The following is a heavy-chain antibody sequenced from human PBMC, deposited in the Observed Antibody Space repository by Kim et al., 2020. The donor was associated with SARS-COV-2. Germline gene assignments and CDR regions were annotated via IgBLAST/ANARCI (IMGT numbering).Heavy chain of an antibody. J-gene: IGHJ3*02. V-gene: IGHV4-4*07. CDR2: IYTSGST. D-gene: IGHD2-21*02. CDR3: ARGGHIVVVTAIPGKDAFDI. Sequence: SETLSLICTVSGGSISSYYWSWIRQPAGKGLEWIGRIYTSGSTNYNPSLKSRVTMSVDTSKNQFSLKLSSVTAADTAVYYCARGGHIVVVTAIPGKDAFDIWGKGKMVTVSS. CDR1: GGSISSYY.